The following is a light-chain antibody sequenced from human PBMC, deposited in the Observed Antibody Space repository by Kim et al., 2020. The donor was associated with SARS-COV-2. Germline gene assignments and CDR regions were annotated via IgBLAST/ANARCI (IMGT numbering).Light chain of an antibody. J-gene: IGKJ5*01. CDR3: MQATQFPIT. Sequence: DIVMTQTPLSSPVTLGQPASISCRSSQNLVHSDGNTYLSWLQQRPGQPPRLLIYKIPNRFSGVPDRFSGSGAGTDFTLKISRVEAEDVGVYYCMQATQFPITFGQGTRLEIK. CDR1: QNLVHSDGNTY. CDR2: KIP. V-gene: IGKV2-24*01.